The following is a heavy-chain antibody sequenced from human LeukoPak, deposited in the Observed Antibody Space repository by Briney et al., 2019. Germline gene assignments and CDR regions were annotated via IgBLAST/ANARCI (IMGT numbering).Heavy chain of an antibody. Sequence: PSETLSLTCTVSGGSISSYYWSWIRQPPGKGLEWIANIYHTGRPNYNPSLSSRVTISIDTAKNQFPLKLTSVTAADTAVYYCARRGRNSSGWQDYLWGQGTLVTVSS. J-gene: IGHJ4*02. CDR2: IYHTGRP. D-gene: IGHD6-25*01. CDR1: GGSISSYY. V-gene: IGHV4-59*01. CDR3: ARRGRNSSGWQDYL.